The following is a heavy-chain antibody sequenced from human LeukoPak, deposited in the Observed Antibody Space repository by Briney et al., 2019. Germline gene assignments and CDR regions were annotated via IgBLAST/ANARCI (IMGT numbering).Heavy chain of an antibody. D-gene: IGHD7-27*01. CDR2: INAGNGNT. J-gene: IGHJ3*02. V-gene: IGHV1-3*01. Sequence: ASVKVSCKASGYTFTSYAMHWVRQAPGQRLEWMGWINAGNGNTKYSQKFQGRVTITRDTSASTAYMELSGLRSEDTAVYYCARALGINAFDIWGQGTMVTVSS. CDR3: ARALGINAFDI. CDR1: GYTFTSYA.